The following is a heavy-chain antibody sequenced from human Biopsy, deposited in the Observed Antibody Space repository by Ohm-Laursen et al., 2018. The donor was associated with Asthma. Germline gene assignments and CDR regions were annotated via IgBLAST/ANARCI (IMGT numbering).Heavy chain of an antibody. CDR2: VIPLLDTG. D-gene: IGHD4-17*01. CDR1: GDTFRTSA. J-gene: IGHJ4*02. V-gene: IGHV1-69*13. Sequence: GASVKVSCKTSGDTFRTSAFSWVRQAPGQGLEWMGGVIPLLDTGDYAQKFQGRVTITADESTSTCYMELRSLTSEDTAVYFCARDYDGDYVQRHLPLAYWGQGTLVTVSS. CDR3: ARDYDGDYVQRHLPLAY.